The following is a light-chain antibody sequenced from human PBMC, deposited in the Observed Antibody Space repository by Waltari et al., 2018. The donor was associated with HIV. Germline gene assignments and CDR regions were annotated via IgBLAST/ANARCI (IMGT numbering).Light chain of an antibody. J-gene: IGKJ4*01. CDR3: QQRINWPLT. CDR1: QSVSSY. V-gene: IGKV3-11*01. CDR2: AAS. Sequence: EIMLTQSPATLSLSPGERATLSCRASQSVSSYLAWYQQKPGQAPRLLIYAASNRATGIPARFSGSGSGTDFTLSISSLEPEDFAVYYCQQRINWPLTFGGGTMVEIK.